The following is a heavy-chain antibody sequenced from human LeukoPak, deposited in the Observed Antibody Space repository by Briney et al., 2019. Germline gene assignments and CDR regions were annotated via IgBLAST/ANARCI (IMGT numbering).Heavy chain of an antibody. CDR1: GFTSSSYS. J-gene: IGHJ6*03. CDR3: ARGAAAGHYYYYYYMDV. V-gene: IGHV3-48*04. Sequence: GGSLRLSCAASGFTSSSYSMNWVRQAPGKGLEWVSYISSSSSTIYYADSVKGRFTISRDNAKNSLYLQMNSLRAEDTAVYYCARGAAAGHYYYYYYMDVWGKGTTVTVSS. D-gene: IGHD6-13*01. CDR2: ISSSSSTI.